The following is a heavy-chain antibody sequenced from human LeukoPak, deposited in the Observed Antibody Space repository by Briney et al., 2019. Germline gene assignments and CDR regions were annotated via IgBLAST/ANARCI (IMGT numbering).Heavy chain of an antibody. CDR3: ARDGTPNYGSGWVYMDV. CDR2: ISSRGTTI. V-gene: IGHV3-48*04. Sequence: GGSLRLSCAASGFTFSSYSMMWARQAPGKGLEWVSYISSRGTTIYYADSVKGRFTISRDNAKNSLYLQMNSLRVEDTAVYYCARDGTPNYGSGWVYMDVWGEGTTVTISS. J-gene: IGHJ6*03. CDR1: GFTFSSYS. D-gene: IGHD6-19*01.